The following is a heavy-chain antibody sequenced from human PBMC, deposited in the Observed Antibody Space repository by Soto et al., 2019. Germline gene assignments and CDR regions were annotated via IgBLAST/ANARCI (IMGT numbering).Heavy chain of an antibody. V-gene: IGHV1-18*01. J-gene: IGHJ4*02. D-gene: IGHD1-1*01. CDR1: GYTFTSYG. Sequence: QVHLVQSGAEVKKPGASVKVSCKASGYTFTSYGITWVRQAPGQGLEWMGWISAHNGNTDYAQKLQGRVIVTRDTSTCTAYMELSSLICDDTAVYYCARGRYGDYWGQGALVTVSS. CDR2: ISAHNGNT. CDR3: ARGRYGDY.